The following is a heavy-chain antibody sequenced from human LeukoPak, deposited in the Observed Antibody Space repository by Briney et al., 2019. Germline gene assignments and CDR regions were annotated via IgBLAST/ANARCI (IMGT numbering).Heavy chain of an antibody. D-gene: IGHD1-26*01. CDR1: GGSISSYY. Sequence: PSETLSLTCTVSGGSISSYYWSWIRQPPGKGLEWIGYIYYSGSTNHNPSLKSRVTISVDTSKNQFSLKLSSVTAADTAVYYCARGGGSYGGYWGQGTLVTVSS. CDR2: IYYSGST. J-gene: IGHJ4*02. CDR3: ARGGGSYGGY. V-gene: IGHV4-59*01.